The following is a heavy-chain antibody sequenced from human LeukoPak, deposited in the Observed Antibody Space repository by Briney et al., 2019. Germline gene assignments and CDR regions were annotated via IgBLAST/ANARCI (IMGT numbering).Heavy chain of an antibody. V-gene: IGHV3-23*01. Sequence: GGPLRLSCEASGLAFRNFAMSWVRQAPGKGLEWVSGMTGSGGSSYYADSVKGRFTISRDNSKNTLYLQMNSLRAEDTAVYYCAKGALRYFDWLLPSYYFDYWGQGTLVTVSS. CDR3: AKGALRYFDWLLPSYYFDY. CDR1: GLAFRNFA. CDR2: MTGSGGSS. D-gene: IGHD3-9*01. J-gene: IGHJ4*02.